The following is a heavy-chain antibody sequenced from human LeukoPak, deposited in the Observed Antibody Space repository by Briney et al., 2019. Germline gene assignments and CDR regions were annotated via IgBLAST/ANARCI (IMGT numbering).Heavy chain of an antibody. J-gene: IGHJ6*02. D-gene: IGHD5-12*01. CDR3: ARATLTRGYSGYDGGLGYYYGMDV. Sequence: GASVKVSCEASGYTFTSYDINWVRQATGQGLEWMGWMNPNSGNTGYAQKFQGRVTMTRNTSISTAYMELSSLRSEDTAVYYCARATLTRGYSGYDGGLGYYYGMDVWGQGTTVTVSS. CDR1: GYTFTSYD. CDR2: MNPNSGNT. V-gene: IGHV1-8*01.